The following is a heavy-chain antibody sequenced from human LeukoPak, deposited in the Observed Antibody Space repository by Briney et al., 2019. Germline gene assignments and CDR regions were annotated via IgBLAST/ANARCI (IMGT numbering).Heavy chain of an antibody. D-gene: IGHD3-3*01. J-gene: IGHJ4*02. V-gene: IGHV4-34*01. CDR3: ASIPYYDFWSGYFDY. Sequence: SETLSLTCAVYGGSFSGYYWSWIRQPPGKGLEWIGSIYYSGSTYYNPSLKSRVTISVDTSKNQFSLKLSSVTAADTAVYYCASIPYYDFWSGYFDYWGQGTLVTVSS. CDR1: GGSFSGYY. CDR2: IYYSGST.